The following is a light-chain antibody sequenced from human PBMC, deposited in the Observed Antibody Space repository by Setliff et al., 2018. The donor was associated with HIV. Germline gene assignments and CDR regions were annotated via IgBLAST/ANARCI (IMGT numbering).Light chain of an antibody. V-gene: IGLV3-21*04. CDR2: YDS. CDR3: QVWDSSSGLYV. Sequence: ELTQPPSVSVAPGKTARITCGGNNIGSKSVHWYQQKPGQAPVLVIYYDSDRPSGIPERFSGSNSGNTATLTITRVEAGEEADYYCQVWDSSSGLYVFGTGTKVTV. J-gene: IGLJ1*01. CDR1: NIGSKS.